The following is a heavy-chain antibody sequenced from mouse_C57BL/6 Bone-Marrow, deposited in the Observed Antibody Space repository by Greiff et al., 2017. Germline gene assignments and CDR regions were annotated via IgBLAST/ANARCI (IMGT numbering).Heavy chain of an antibody. Sequence: EVQLMESGGDLVKPGGSLILSCAASGFTFSSYGMSWVRQTPDKRLEWVATISSGGSYTYYPDSVKGRFTISRDNAKNTLYLQMSSLKSEDTAIYYCARRGAAQARGFAYWGQGTLVTVSA. CDR3: ARRGAAQARGFAY. CDR1: GFTFSSYG. J-gene: IGHJ3*01. D-gene: IGHD3-2*02. V-gene: IGHV5-6*01. CDR2: ISSGGSYT.